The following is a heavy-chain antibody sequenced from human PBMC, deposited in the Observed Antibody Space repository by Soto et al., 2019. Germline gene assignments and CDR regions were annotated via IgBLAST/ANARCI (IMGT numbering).Heavy chain of an antibody. CDR2: INPNSGGT. CDR3: ARVLSWASYYDFWSGYYNYYYYGMDV. CDR1: GYTFTGYY. V-gene: IGHV1-2*04. J-gene: IGHJ6*02. Sequence: ASVKVSCKASGYTFTGYYMHWVRQAPGQGLEWMGWINPNSGGTNYAQKFQGWVTMTRDTSISTAYMELSRLRSDDTAVYYCARVLSWASYYDFWSGYYNYYYYGMDVWGQGTTVTVYS. D-gene: IGHD3-3*01.